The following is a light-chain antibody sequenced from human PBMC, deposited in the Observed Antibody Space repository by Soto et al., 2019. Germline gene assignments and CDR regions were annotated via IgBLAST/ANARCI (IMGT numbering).Light chain of an antibody. J-gene: IGLJ7*01. CDR1: IDTVTTSHW. V-gene: IGLV7-46*01. CDR3: LLSYNGAPAV. CDR2: DTT. Sequence: QAVVTQESSLTVSPGGTVTLTCDSSIDTVTTSHWPYWFQQKPGHAPKTLIYDTTNRHPWTPARFSGSILGGKAALIPSGAQPEDEAEYYCLLSYNGAPAVFGGGTQLTVL.